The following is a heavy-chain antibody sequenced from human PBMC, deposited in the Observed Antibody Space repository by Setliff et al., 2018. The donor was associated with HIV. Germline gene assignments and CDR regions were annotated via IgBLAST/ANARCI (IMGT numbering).Heavy chain of an antibody. CDR2: ISAYNVNT. CDR3: ARGTTPLGWFDP. CDR1: GYSFTSYG. V-gene: IGHV1-18*01. Sequence: GASVKVSCKASGYSFTSYGVSWVRQAPGQGLEWMGWISAYNVNTNYAQKLQGRVTMTTDTSTSTAYMELWSLRSDDTAVYYCARGTTPLGWFDPWGQGTLVTSPQ. D-gene: IGHD2-2*01. J-gene: IGHJ5*02.